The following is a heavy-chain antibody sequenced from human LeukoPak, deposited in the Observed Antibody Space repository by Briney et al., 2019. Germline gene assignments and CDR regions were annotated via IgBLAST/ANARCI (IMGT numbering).Heavy chain of an antibody. Sequence: ASVKVSCKSSGFTFTDEYIHWVRQAPGQGLEWMGWINPYSGAINYAQKFQGRVTLTRDTSISTAYMELSRLRSDDTAVYYCARDPAPKYDYVWGSYLLDYWGQGTLVTVSS. V-gene: IGHV1-2*02. D-gene: IGHD3-16*02. J-gene: IGHJ4*02. CDR1: GFTFTDEY. CDR2: INPYSGAI. CDR3: ARDPAPKYDYVWGSYLLDY.